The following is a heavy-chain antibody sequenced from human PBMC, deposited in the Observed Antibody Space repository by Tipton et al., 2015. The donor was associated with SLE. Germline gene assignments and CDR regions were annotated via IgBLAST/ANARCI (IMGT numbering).Heavy chain of an antibody. CDR2: IKQDGSEK. Sequence: SLRLSCAASGFTFSSYWMSWVRQAPGKGLEWVANIKQDGSEKYYVDSVKGRFTISRDNAKNSLYLQMNSLRAEDTAVYYCARGLNILTGLDAFDIWGQGTMVTVSS. V-gene: IGHV3-7*01. J-gene: IGHJ3*02. D-gene: IGHD3-9*01. CDR1: GFTFSSYW. CDR3: ARGLNILTGLDAFDI.